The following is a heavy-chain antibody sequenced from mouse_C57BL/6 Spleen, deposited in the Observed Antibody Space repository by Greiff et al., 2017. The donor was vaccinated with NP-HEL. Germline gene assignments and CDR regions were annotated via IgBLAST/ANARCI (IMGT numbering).Heavy chain of an antibody. CDR2: ISSGSSTI. V-gene: IGHV5-17*01. D-gene: IGHD1-1*01. Sequence: DVKLVESGGGLVKPGGSLKLSCAASGFTFSDYGMHWVRQAPEKGLEWVAYISSGSSTIYYADTVKGRFTISRDNAKNTLFLQMTSLRSEDTAMYYCAKITTVVATGDYAMDYWGQGTSVTVSS. CDR3: AKITTVVATGDYAMDY. CDR1: GFTFSDYG. J-gene: IGHJ4*01.